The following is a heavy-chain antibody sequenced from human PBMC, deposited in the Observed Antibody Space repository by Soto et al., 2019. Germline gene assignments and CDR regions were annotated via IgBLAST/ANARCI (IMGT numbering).Heavy chain of an antibody. D-gene: IGHD2-15*01. CDR2: IYTSGST. V-gene: IGHV4-4*07. CDR3: ARDQNCSGGSCYFDY. Sequence: SETLSLTYTVSGGSISSYYWSWIRQPAGKGLEWIGRIYTSGSTNYNPSLKSRVTMSVDTSKNQFSLKLSSVTAADTAVYYCARDQNCSGGSCYFDYWGQGTLVTVSS. CDR1: GGSISSYY. J-gene: IGHJ4*02.